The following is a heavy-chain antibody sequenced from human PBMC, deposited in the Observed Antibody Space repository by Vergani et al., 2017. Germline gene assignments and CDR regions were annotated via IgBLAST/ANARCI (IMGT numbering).Heavy chain of an antibody. CDR3: ARHTTYTDS. CDR1: EYRFGNYW. V-gene: IGHV5-51*01. J-gene: IGHJ4*02. CDR2: IYPADSDT. D-gene: IGHD1-1*01. Sequence: EVELVQSGPEMSKPGESLKISCKGSEYRFGNYWIGWVRQMPGNGLEWMGIIYPADSDTRYSPSFQGQVTISADKSISTAFLQWDSLKASDTALYYCARHTTYTDSWGQGTLVTVSS.